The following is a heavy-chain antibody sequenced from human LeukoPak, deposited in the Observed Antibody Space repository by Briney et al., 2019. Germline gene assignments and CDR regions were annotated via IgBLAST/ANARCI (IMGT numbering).Heavy chain of an antibody. Sequence: PGGSLRLSCAASGFTLGTYAMNWVRQAPGKGLEWVAYIGRFGGTTYYADSVKGRFTISGDNAKNSLNLQMNSLRAEDTAVYYCATPGDRNFYYSYGLDVWGQGTTVTVS. J-gene: IGHJ6*02. CDR2: IGRFGGTT. D-gene: IGHD1-14*01. CDR1: GFTLGTYA. V-gene: IGHV3-48*03. CDR3: ATPGDRNFYYSYGLDV.